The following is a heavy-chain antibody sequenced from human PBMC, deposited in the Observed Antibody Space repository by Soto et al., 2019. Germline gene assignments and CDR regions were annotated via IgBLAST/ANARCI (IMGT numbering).Heavy chain of an antibody. D-gene: IGHD3-22*01. CDR3: ARHIDYYDXSGYFDY. CDR2: IYYSGST. CDR1: GGSISSSSYY. J-gene: IGHJ4*02. V-gene: IGHV4-39*01. Sequence: SETLSLTCTVSGGSISSSSYYWGWIRQPPGKGLEWIGSIYYSGSTYYNPSLKSRVTISVDTSKNQFSLKLSSVTAADTAVYYCARHIDYYDXSGYFDYWGQGTLVTVSS.